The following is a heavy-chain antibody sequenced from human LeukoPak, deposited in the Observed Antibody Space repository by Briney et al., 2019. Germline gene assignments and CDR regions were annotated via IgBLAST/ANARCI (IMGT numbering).Heavy chain of an antibody. V-gene: IGHV4-59*11. CDR3: ARGRITMIVAGVLSFLHDAFDI. D-gene: IGHD3-22*01. CDR2: IYYSGST. Sequence: PSETLSLTCSVSGGLISSHYWSWIRQPPWKGLEWIGYIYYSGSTNYNPSLKSRVTISVDTSKNQFSLNLSSVTAADTAVYYCARGRITMIVAGVLSFLHDAFDIWGQGTMVTVSS. J-gene: IGHJ3*02. CDR1: GGLISSHY.